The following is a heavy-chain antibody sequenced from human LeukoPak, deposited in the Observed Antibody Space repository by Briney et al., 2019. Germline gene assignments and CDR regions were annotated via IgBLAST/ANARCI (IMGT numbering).Heavy chain of an antibody. V-gene: IGHV4-59*12. Sequence: SETLSLTCTVSGGSISSYYWSWIRQPPGKGLEWIGYIYYSGSTNYNPSLKSRVTISVDTSKNQFSLKLSSVTAADTAVYYCARIIYTYYYDSSGYPDAFDIWGQGTMVTVSS. CDR3: ARIIYTYYYDSSGYPDAFDI. CDR1: GGSISSYY. J-gene: IGHJ3*02. CDR2: IYYSGST. D-gene: IGHD3-22*01.